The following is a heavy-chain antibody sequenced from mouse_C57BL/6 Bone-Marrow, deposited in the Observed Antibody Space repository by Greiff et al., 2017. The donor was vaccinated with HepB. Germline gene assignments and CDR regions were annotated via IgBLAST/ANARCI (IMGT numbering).Heavy chain of an antibody. CDR1: GFTFTDYY. J-gene: IGHJ1*03. CDR2: IRNKANGYTT. CDR3: ASQSYYDGSITPYVYFDV. V-gene: IGHV7-3*01. D-gene: IGHD1-1*01. Sequence: EVKLVESGGGLVQPGGSLSLSCAASGFTFTDYYMSWVRQPPGKALEWLGFIRNKANGYTTEYSASVKGRFTISRDNSQSILYLQMNALRAEDSATHNCASQSYYDGSITPYVYFDVWGTGTTVTVSS.